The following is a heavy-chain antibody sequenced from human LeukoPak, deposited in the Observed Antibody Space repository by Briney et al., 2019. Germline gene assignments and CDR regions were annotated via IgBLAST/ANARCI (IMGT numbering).Heavy chain of an antibody. J-gene: IGHJ1*01. D-gene: IGHD3-22*01. CDR1: GFTFSSYS. V-gene: IGHV3-74*01. CDR3: ARAPSEIGGYYPEYFRH. CDR2: IKSDGST. Sequence: QSGGSLRLSCAASGFTFSSYSMNWVRQAPGKGLVWVSRIKSDGSTNYADSVKGRFTISRDNAKNTVSLQMNSLRPEGTGVYYCARAPSEIGGYYPEYFRHWGQGTLVTVSS.